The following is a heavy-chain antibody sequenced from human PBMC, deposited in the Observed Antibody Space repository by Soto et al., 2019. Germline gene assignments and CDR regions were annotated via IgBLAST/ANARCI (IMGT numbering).Heavy chain of an antibody. CDR2: ISYDGSNK. D-gene: IGHD5-18*01. CDR1: GFTFSSYG. Sequence: PGGSLRLSCAASGFTFSSYGMHWVRQAPGKGLEWVAVISYDGSNKYYADSAKGRFTISRDNSKNTLYLQMNSLRAEDTAVYYCAKDPGYSYGYYYYYGMDVWGQGTTVTVSS. CDR3: AKDPGYSYGYYYYYGMDV. V-gene: IGHV3-30*18. J-gene: IGHJ6*02.